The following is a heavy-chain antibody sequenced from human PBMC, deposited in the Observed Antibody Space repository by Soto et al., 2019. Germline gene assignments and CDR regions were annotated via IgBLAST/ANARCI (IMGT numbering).Heavy chain of an antibody. D-gene: IGHD1-26*01. V-gene: IGHV4-39*01. CDR1: GGSISSSSYY. J-gene: IGHJ4*02. CDR2: INDSGST. CDR3: AGQIVGASDH. Sequence: SETLSLTCTVSGGSISSSSYYWGWLRQPPGQGREGIGCINDSGSTYHNPSLKSRVTISVDTSKNQLSLNLSSVTAADTAVYYCAGQIVGASDHWGQGTLVTVSS.